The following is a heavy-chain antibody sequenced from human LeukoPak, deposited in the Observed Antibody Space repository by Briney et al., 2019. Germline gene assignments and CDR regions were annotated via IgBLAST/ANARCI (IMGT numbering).Heavy chain of an antibody. D-gene: IGHD6-19*01. CDR3: ARVSPSGWYTPPQYYFDY. CDR1: GGSISSYY. CDR2: IYYSGST. Sequence: SETLSLTCTVSGGSISSYYWSWIRQPPGKGLEWIGYIYYSGSTNYNPSLKSRVTISVDTSKNQFSLKLSSVTAADTAVYYCARVSPSGWYTPPQYYFDYWGQGTLVTVSS. V-gene: IGHV4-59*01. J-gene: IGHJ4*02.